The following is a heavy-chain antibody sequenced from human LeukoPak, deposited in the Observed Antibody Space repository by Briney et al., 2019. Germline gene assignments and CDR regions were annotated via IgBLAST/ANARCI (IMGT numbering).Heavy chain of an antibody. CDR3: ARVSSGWYSGHDY. V-gene: IGHV1-2*02. CDR1: GYTFTGYY. D-gene: IGHD6-19*01. J-gene: IGHJ4*02. CDR2: INPNSGGT. Sequence: ASVKVSCKASGYTFTGYYTHWVRQAPGQGLEWMGWINPNSGGTNYAQKFQGRVTMTRDTSISTAYMELSRLRSDDTAVYYCARVSSGWYSGHDYWGQGTLVTVSS.